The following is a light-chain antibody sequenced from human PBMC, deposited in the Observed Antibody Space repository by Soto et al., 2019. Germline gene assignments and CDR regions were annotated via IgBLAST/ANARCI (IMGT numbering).Light chain of an antibody. CDR2: EVS. V-gene: IGLV2-23*02. CDR1: SSDVGSYNL. Sequence: QSVLTQPHSVSGAPGQRVTISCTGSSSDVGSYNLVSWYQQHPGKAPKLMIYEVSKRPSGVSNRFSGSKSGNTASLTISGLQAEDEADYYCCSYAGSSTYVFGTGTKVTVL. J-gene: IGLJ1*01. CDR3: CSYAGSSTYV.